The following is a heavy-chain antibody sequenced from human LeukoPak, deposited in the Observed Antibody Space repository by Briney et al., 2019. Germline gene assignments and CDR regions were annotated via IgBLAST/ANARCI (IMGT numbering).Heavy chain of an antibody. CDR1: GYTFTSYG. CDR3: ARELYYYDSSGYYSHAFDI. V-gene: IGHV1-18*01. CDR2: ISAYNGNT. D-gene: IGHD3-22*01. Sequence: ASVTVSCKASGYTFTSYGISWVRQAPGQGLEWMGWISAYNGNTNYAQKLQGRVTMTTDTSTSTAYMELRSLRSDDTAVYYCARELYYYDSSGYYSHAFDIWGQGTMVTVSS. J-gene: IGHJ3*02.